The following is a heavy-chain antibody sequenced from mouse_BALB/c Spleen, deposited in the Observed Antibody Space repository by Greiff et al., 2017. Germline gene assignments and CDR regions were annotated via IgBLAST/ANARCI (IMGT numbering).Heavy chain of an antibody. D-gene: IGHD1-2*01. Sequence: QVHVKQPGAELVKPGASVKLSCKASGYTFTSYWMHWVKQRPGQGLEWIGEINPSNGRTNYNEKFKSKATLTVDKSSSTAYMQLSSLTSEDSAVYYCARKNYYGTGDYWGQGTTLTVSS. CDR3: ARKNYYGTGDY. V-gene: IGHV1S81*02. CDR1: GYTFTSYW. CDR2: INPSNGRT. J-gene: IGHJ2*01.